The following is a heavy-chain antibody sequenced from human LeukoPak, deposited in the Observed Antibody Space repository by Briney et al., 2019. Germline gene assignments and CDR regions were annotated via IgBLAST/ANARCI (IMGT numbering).Heavy chain of an antibody. CDR2: IIPILGIA. V-gene: IGHV1-69*04. CDR3: GRDIVVVPAATLLGSYNWFDP. CDR1: GGTFSSYT. D-gene: IGHD2-2*01. Sequence: ASVKVSCKASGGTFSSYTISWVRQAPGQGLEWMVRIIPILGIANYAQKFQGRVTITADKSTSTAYMELRSLRSEDTAVYYCGRDIVVVPAATLLGSYNWFDPWGQGTLVTVSS. J-gene: IGHJ5*02.